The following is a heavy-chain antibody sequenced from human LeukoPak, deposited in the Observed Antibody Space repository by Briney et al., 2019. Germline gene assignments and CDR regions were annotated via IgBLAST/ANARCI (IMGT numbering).Heavy chain of an antibody. D-gene: IGHD3-16*02. J-gene: IGHJ6*03. V-gene: IGHV4-59*08. CDR3: ARHIGGGIEDMDV. Sequence: SETLSLTCTVSGGSIGTYYWSWIRQSPGKGLEWIGYIYVTGSTRYNPYLQSRVTISVDTSRNQFFLKMSSGPAADTAVYYCARHIGGGIEDMDVWGKGTKVTVSS. CDR2: IYVTGST. CDR1: GGSIGTYY.